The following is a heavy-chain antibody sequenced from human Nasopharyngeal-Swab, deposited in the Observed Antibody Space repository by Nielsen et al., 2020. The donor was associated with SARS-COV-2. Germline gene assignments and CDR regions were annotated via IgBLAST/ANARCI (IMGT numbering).Heavy chain of an antibody. D-gene: IGHD4-17*01. CDR2: ISYDGSNK. CDR1: GFTFSSYG. J-gene: IGHJ4*02. CDR3: ARDAPAHYGAFY. V-gene: IGHV3-30*03. Sequence: GGSLRLSCAAFGFTFSSYGMHWVRQAPGKGLEWVAVISYDGSNKYYADSVKGRFTISGDKSKSTLYLQMNSLRAEDTAVYYCARDAPAHYGAFYWGRGTLVTVSS.